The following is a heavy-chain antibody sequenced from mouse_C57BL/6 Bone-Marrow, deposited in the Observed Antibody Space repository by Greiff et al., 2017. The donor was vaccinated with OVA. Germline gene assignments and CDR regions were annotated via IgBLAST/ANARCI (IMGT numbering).Heavy chain of an antibody. J-gene: IGHJ4*01. CDR1: GYSITSGYY. CDR2: ISYDGSN. D-gene: IGHD1-1*01. Sequence: EVKLEESGPGLVKPSQSLSLTCSVTGYSITSGYYWNWIRQFPGNKLEWMGYISYDGSNNYNPSLKNRISITRDTSKNQFFLQLNSVTTEDTATYYCARDSSYRYAMDYWGQGTSVTVSS. V-gene: IGHV3-6*01. CDR3: ARDSSYRYAMDY.